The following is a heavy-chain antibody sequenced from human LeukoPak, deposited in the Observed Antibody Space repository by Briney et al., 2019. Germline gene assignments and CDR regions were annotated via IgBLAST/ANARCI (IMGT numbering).Heavy chain of an antibody. Sequence: PSETLSLICTVSGGSISSGDYYWSWIRQPPGKGLEWIGYIYYSGSTYYNPSLKSRVTISVDTSKNQFSLKLSSVTAADTAVYYCARDSRIAAGWFDPWGQGTLVTVSS. D-gene: IGHD6-13*01. CDR1: GGSISSGDYY. CDR2: IYYSGST. J-gene: IGHJ5*02. V-gene: IGHV4-30-4*01. CDR3: ARDSRIAAGWFDP.